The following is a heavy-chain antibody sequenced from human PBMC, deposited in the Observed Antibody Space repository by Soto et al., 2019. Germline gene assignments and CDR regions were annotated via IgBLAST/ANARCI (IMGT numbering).Heavy chain of an antibody. J-gene: IGHJ4*02. Sequence: QVQLQESGPGLMKPSGTLSLTCAVSGGSISTNWWSWVRQPPGKGLEWIGEIYHSGSTNYNPSLKSRVTMSVDKSRNHLSLNLTSVTAADTAVYYCARHIAVSGTRGCDFWGQGNLVTVSS. CDR1: GGSISTNW. D-gene: IGHD6-19*01. V-gene: IGHV4-4*02. CDR3: ARHIAVSGTRGCDF. CDR2: IYHSGST.